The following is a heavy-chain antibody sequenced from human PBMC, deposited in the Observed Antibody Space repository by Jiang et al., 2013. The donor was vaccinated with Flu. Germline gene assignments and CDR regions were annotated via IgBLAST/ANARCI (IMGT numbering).Heavy chain of an antibody. J-gene: IGHJ4*02. Sequence: VLLKPSETLSLTCAVYGGSFSGYYWSWIRQPPGKGLEWIGEINHSGSTNYNPSLKSRVTISVDTSKNQFSLKLSSVTAADTAVYYCQVVPAAIRANEGYWGQGTLVTVSS. CDR2: INHSGST. CDR1: GGSFSGYY. V-gene: IGHV4-34*01. D-gene: IGHD2-2*01. CDR3: QVVPAAIRANEGY.